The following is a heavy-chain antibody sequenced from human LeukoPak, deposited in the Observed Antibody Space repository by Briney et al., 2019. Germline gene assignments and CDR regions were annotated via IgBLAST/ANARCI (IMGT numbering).Heavy chain of an antibody. D-gene: IGHD2-2*01. J-gene: IGHJ4*02. Sequence: GGSLRLSCAASGFTLSSYGMHWVRQAPGKGLEWVAFIRYDGSNKYYADSVKGRFTISRDNSNNTLYLQMNSLRAEDTAVYYCAKLDFYCSSTSCQFDYWGQGTLVTVSS. CDR1: GFTLSSYG. CDR3: AKLDFYCSSTSCQFDY. CDR2: IRYDGSNK. V-gene: IGHV3-30*02.